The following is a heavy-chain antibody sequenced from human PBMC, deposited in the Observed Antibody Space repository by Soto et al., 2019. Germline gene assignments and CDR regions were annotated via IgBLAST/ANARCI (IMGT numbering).Heavy chain of an antibody. J-gene: IGHJ4*02. D-gene: IGHD3-16*01. CDR2: VYYSGST. V-gene: IGHV4-39*01. CDR1: GGSTNSRNDY. Sequence: SETLSLTCTVSGGSTNSRNDYWGWIRQPPGRGLEWIGSVYYSGSTHDNPSLQSRVSISVDTSRNQFSLNLISVTAADTAVYFCARPPRGSGYGERRLYFAHRAQRTL. CDR3: ARPPRGSGYGERRLYFAH.